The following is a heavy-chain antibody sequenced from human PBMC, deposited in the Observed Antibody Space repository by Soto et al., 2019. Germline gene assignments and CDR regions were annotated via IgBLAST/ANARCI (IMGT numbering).Heavy chain of an antibody. CDR2: INPNSGGT. CDR1: GYTFTSYD. J-gene: IGHJ6*02. Sequence: ASVKVSCKASGYTFTSYDINWVRQAPGQGLEWMGWINPNSGGTNYAQKFQGWVTMTRDTSISTAYMELSRLRSDDTAVYYCARGHNIVLMVYAPPSTGMDVWGQGTTVTVSS. CDR3: ARGHNIVLMVYAPPSTGMDV. D-gene: IGHD2-8*01. V-gene: IGHV1-2*04.